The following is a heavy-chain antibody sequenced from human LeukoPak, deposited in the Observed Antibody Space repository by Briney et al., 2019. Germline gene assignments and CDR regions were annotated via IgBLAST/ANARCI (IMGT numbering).Heavy chain of an antibody. Sequence: GGSLRLSCAASEFTFSSYEMNWVRQAPGKGLEWVSYISSSGSTILYADSVKGRFSISRDNAKNSLYLQMNSLRAEDTALYYCARGSSNIAARNNWFDPWGQGTLVTVSS. J-gene: IGHJ5*02. CDR2: ISSSGSTI. CDR3: ARGSSNIAARNNWFDP. V-gene: IGHV3-48*03. D-gene: IGHD6-6*01. CDR1: EFTFSSYE.